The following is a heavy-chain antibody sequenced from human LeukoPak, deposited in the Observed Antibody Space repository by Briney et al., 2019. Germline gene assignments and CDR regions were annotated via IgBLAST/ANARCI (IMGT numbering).Heavy chain of an antibody. CDR2: ISPYNGNT. CDR3: ARDRSTHDY. J-gene: IGHJ4*02. CDR1: GYTFINYG. D-gene: IGHD2-15*01. Sequence: GASVKVSCKASGYTFINYGISWVRQAPGQGLEWMGWISPYNGNTNYAQKFQDRVTMTTDTSTSTAYMELRSLRSDDTAVYYCARDRSTHDYWGQGTLVTVSS. V-gene: IGHV1-18*01.